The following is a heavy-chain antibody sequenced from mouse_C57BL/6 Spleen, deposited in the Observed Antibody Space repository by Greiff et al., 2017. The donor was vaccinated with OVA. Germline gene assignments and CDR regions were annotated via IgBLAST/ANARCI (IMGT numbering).Heavy chain of an antibody. V-gene: IGHV1-59*01. CDR1: GYTFTSYW. CDR2: IDPSDSYT. CDR3: LATRGYFDY. J-gene: IGHJ2*01. Sequence: QVQLKQSGAELVRPGTSVKLSCKASGYTFTSYWMHWVKQRPGQGLEWIGVIDPSDSYTNYNQKFKGKATLTVDTSSSTAYMQLSSLTSEDSAVYYSLATRGYFDYWGQGTTLTVSS. D-gene: IGHD6-1*01.